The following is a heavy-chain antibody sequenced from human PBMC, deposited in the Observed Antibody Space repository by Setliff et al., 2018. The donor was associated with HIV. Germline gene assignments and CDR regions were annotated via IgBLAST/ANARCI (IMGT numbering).Heavy chain of an antibody. Sequence: GASVKVSCKASGYTFTSYYMHWVRQAPGQGLEWMGIINPSGGSTSYAQKFQGRVTMTRDTSTSTVYMELSSLGSEDTAVYYCARDRETIFGVVILPDDAFDIWGQGTMVTVSS. V-gene: IGHV1-46*01. J-gene: IGHJ3*02. CDR3: ARDRETIFGVVILPDDAFDI. CDR1: GYTFTSYY. CDR2: INPSGGST. D-gene: IGHD3-3*01.